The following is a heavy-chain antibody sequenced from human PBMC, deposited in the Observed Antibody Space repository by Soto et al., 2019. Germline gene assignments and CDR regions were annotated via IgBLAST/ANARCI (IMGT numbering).Heavy chain of an antibody. Sequence: PGGSLRLSCVASGFTFRTYTMNWVRQAPGKGLEWVSGIRGFSPYTFYAESVKGRFPISRDNAKNSLYLQMNSLRDEDTCVYYCAKQSSSGPLRYFDYWGQGTLVTVSS. J-gene: IGHJ4*02. CDR3: AKQSSSGPLRYFDY. V-gene: IGHV3-21*01. D-gene: IGHD6-19*01. CDR1: GFTFRTYT. CDR2: IRGFSPYT.